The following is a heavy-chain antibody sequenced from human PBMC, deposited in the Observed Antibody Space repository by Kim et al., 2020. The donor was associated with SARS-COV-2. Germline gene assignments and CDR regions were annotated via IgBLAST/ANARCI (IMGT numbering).Heavy chain of an antibody. D-gene: IGHD1-26*01. J-gene: IGHJ6*02. CDR3: ARGCGRTPLYYYGMDV. CDR1: GGSFSGYY. V-gene: IGHV4-34*01. Sequence: SETLSLTCAVYGGSFSGYYWSWIRQPPGKGLEWIGEINHSGSTNYNPSLKSRVTISVDTSKNQFSLKLSSVTAADTAVYYCARGCGRTPLYYYGMDVWGQGTTVTVSS. CDR2: INHSGST.